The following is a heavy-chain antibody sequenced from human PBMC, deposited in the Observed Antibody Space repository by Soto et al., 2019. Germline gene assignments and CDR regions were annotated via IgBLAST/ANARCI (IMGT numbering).Heavy chain of an antibody. CDR3: ARLLWGLELFYYYYLDV. D-gene: IGHD1-7*01. CDR2: IYYSGST. J-gene: IGHJ6*03. V-gene: IGHV4-39*01. CDR1: GGSISSSSYY. Sequence: QLQLQESGPGLVKPSETLSLTCTVSGGSISSSSYYWGWIRQPPGKGLEWIGSIYYSGSTYYNPSLKSRVTISVEPAKNPFSLKLGSVTAAGTAVYYCARLLWGLELFYYYYLDVWGKGTTVTVSS.